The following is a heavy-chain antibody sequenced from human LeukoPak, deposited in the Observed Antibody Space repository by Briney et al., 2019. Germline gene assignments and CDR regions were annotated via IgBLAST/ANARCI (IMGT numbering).Heavy chain of an antibody. D-gene: IGHD5-18*01. V-gene: IGHV4-4*02. CDR3: ARDRGGYTYSHDY. CDR2: IYHDGST. Sequence: SETLSLTCAVSGGSISSNNWWIWVHPSPEKGLEWIGEIYHDGSTNYNPSLKSRVTISMDKSKNQLSLKLNFVTAADTAVYYCARDRGGYTYSHDYWGQGTLVTVSS. CDR1: GGSISSNNW. J-gene: IGHJ4*02.